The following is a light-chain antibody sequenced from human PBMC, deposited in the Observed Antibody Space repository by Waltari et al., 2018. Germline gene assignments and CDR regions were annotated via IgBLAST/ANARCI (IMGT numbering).Light chain of an antibody. J-gene: IGLJ3*02. CDR2: EVS. V-gene: IGLV2-14*01. Sequence: QSALTQPASVSGSPGQSITISCTGTSRDVGGDNYVSLYQQHPGKAPKLMIYEVSNRPSGVSNRFSGSKSGNTASLTISGLQAEDEADYYCSSYTSSSTPWVFGGGTKLTVL. CDR1: SRDVGGDNY. CDR3: SSYTSSSTPWV.